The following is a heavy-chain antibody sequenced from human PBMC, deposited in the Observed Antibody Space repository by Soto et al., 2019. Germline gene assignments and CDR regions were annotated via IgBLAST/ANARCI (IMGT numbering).Heavy chain of an antibody. CDR2: INPSGGST. CDR3: AAIPGARRVDV. J-gene: IGHJ6*04. Sequence: ASVKVSCTASGYTFTSYYMHWVRQAPGQGLEWMGIINPSGGSTSYAQKFQGRVTMTRDTSTSTVYMELSSLRSEDTAVYYCAAIPGARRVDVWGKGTTVTVSS. D-gene: IGHD6-6*01. V-gene: IGHV1-46*01. CDR1: GYTFTSYY.